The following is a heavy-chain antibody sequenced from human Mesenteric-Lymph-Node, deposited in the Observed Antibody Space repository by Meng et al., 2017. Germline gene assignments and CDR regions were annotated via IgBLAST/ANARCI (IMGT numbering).Heavy chain of an antibody. Sequence: SETLSLTCAVYGGSFSGYYWSWIRQPPGKGLEWIGEINHSGSTNYNPSLKSRVTISVDTSKNQFSLKLSSVTAADTAVYYCARAWKMLVVAATAGGMDVWGQGTTVTVSS. J-gene: IGHJ6*02. CDR3: ARAWKMLVVAATAGGMDV. D-gene: IGHD2-15*01. V-gene: IGHV4-34*01. CDR2: INHSGST. CDR1: GGSFSGYY.